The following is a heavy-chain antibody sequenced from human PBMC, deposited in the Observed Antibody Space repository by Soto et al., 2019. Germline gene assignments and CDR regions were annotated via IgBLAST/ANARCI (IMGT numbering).Heavy chain of an antibody. CDR2: INNGGSY. D-gene: IGHD2-21*01. V-gene: IGHV4-34*01. CDR3: ERGRGDCYNQNWYWDL. J-gene: IGHJ2*01. Sequence: QVHLQQWGAGLLKPSETLSLTCAVYGGSFSGYYWSWIRQPPGQGLEWIGEINNGGSYNYKPALKSRGSMSVGTSNNQCCRMLTSVTAAAMAVYDCERGRGDCYNQNWYWDLWGRGTLVTVSS. CDR1: GGSFSGYY.